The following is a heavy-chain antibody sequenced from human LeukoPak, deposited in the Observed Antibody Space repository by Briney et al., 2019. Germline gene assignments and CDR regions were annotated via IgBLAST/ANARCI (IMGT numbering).Heavy chain of an antibody. CDR2: YASGTT. Sequence: SETLSLTCSVSGDPLTIYYWNWLRQPPGKGLEWIGRYASGTTTHNPSLKSQFTMSIDTSKNQVSLKLTSVTAADTAVYYWATGVHSFDNWGQGTLVTVTP. CDR1: GDPLTIYY. V-gene: IGHV4-4*07. J-gene: IGHJ4*02. D-gene: IGHD7-27*01. CDR3: ATGVHSFDN.